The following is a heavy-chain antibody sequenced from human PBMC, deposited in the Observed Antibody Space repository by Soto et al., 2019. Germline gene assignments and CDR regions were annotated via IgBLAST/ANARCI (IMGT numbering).Heavy chain of an antibody. J-gene: IGHJ6*02. D-gene: IGHD3-3*01. V-gene: IGHV3-21*01. CDR2: ISSSSSYI. CDR3: ARSNKCITIFGVVNPLNYYYGMDV. Sequence: GGSLRLSCAASGFTFSSYSMNWVRQAPGKGLEWVSSISSSSSYIYYADSVKGRFTISRDNAKNSLYLQMNSLRAEDTAVYYCARSNKCITIFGVVNPLNYYYGMDVWGQGTTVTAP. CDR1: GFTFSSYS.